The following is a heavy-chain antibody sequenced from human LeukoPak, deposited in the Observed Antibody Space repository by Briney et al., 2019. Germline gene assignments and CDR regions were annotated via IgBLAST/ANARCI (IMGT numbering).Heavy chain of an antibody. CDR2: ISDDGRKR. V-gene: IGHV3-30*18. Sequence: GGSLRLSCATSGFTFSTSGMHWVRQAPGKGLEWVAVISDDGRKRYYTDSVKGRFTISRDSAKNTVYLQMSSLKTEDTAVYHCAKDRSSTWSFDYWGQGALVTVSS. CDR3: AKDRSSTWSFDY. J-gene: IGHJ4*02. CDR1: GFTFSTSG. D-gene: IGHD2-15*01.